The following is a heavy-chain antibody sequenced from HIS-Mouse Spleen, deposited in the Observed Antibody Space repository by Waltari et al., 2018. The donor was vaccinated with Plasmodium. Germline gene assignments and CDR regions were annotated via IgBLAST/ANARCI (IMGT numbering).Heavy chain of an antibody. V-gene: IGHV4-39*07. Sequence: QLQLQESGPGLVKPSETLSLTCTVSGGSISSSCYHWGWNRQPPGKGLEWIGSIYYSGSTYYNPSLKSRVTISVDTSKNQFSLKLSSVTAADTAVYYCARGTTRAFDIWGQGTMVTVSS. D-gene: IGHD1-7*01. J-gene: IGHJ3*02. CDR3: ARGTTRAFDI. CDR2: IYYSGST. CDR1: GGSISSSCYH.